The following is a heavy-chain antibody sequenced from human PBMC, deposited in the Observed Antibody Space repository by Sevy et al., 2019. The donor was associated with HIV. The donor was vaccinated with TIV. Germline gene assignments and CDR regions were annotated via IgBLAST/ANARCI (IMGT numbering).Heavy chain of an antibody. V-gene: IGHV3-30*02. J-gene: IGHJ4*02. CDR2: IRYDESEQ. CDR1: GFTFSTYG. CDR3: AKDPRPSHRITTFGGVDYFEY. Sequence: GGSLRLSCAASGFTFSTYGMHWVRQAPGKGLEWVAFIRYDESEQYCADSVKGRRTISRDNSKSTLYLRLSSLRDEDTAVYYCAKDPRPSHRITTFGGVDYFEYWGQGTLVTVSS. D-gene: IGHD3-3*01.